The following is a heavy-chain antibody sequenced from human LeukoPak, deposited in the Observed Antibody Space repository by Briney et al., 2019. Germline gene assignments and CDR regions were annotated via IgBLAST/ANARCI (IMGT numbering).Heavy chain of an antibody. J-gene: IGHJ4*02. CDR2: ISDDGSRK. D-gene: IGHD6-13*01. Sequence: GGSLRLSCAASGFTFRNYGMYWVRQAPGTGLEWVTFISDDGSRKYYVDSVKGRITISRDNSKNTLYLQMNSLRVEDTAVYYCAKDRSTTWSFDNWGQGTLVSVSS. V-gene: IGHV3-30*18. CDR3: AKDRSTTWSFDN. CDR1: GFTFRNYG.